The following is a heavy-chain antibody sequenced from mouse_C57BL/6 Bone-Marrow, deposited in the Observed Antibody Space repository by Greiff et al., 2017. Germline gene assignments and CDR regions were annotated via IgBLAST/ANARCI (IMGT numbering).Heavy chain of an antibody. CDR2: IRSKSSNYAT. J-gene: IGHJ3*01. V-gene: IGHV10-3*01. CDR3: GRATGSWCAY. CDR1: GFSFNTYA. Sequence: EVQLVESGGGLVQPKGSLKLACAASGFSFNTYAMHWVRQAPGKGLEWVARIRSKSSNYATYYADSVKDRFTISRDDSQSMLYLQMNDLKAEDTAMYCCGRATGSWCAYWCQGTLVTVSA. D-gene: IGHD4-1*02.